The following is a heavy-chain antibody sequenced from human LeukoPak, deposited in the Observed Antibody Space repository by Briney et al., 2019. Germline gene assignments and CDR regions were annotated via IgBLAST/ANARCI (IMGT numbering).Heavy chain of an antibody. CDR2: ICYRGST. CDR3: ARPHIAVAGNSGPTGPFRAFDI. Sequence: SETLSLTCTVSGRSISSSSYYWRWIRQPPGKGLEWNVRICYRGSTYYNPSLKSRVTISVDTSKNQFSLKLSSVTAADTAVYYCARPHIAVAGNSGPTGPFRAFDIWGQGTMVTVSS. V-gene: IGHV4-39*01. D-gene: IGHD6-19*01. J-gene: IGHJ3*02. CDR1: GRSISSSSYY.